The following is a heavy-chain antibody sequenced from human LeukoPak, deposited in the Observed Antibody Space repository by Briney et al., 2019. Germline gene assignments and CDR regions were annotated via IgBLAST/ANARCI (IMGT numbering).Heavy chain of an antibody. D-gene: IGHD3-10*01. CDR2: ISASGSST. CDR3: AKSHYYGSGSYDY. V-gene: IGHV3-23*01. CDR1: GFTFRSYA. Sequence: PGGSLRLSCAASGFTFRSYAMSWVRQAPGKGLEWVSTISASGSSTYYADSVKGRFTLSRDNSKNTLYLQMNSLRAEDTAVYYCAKSHYYGSGSYDYWGQGTLVTVSS. J-gene: IGHJ4*02.